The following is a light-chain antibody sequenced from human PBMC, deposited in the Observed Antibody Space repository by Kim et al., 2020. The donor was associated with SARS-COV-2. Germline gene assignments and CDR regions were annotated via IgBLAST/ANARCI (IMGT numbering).Light chain of an antibody. Sequence: PGESATRSCRASQSVRTNLAWYQQKSGQAPRLFIYDVSNRATGIPARFRGSGSGTDFTLTISSLEPEDFAVYYCQQRSSWPRTFGGGTKVDIK. V-gene: IGKV3-11*01. CDR2: DVS. CDR1: QSVRTN. J-gene: IGKJ4*01. CDR3: QQRSSWPRT.